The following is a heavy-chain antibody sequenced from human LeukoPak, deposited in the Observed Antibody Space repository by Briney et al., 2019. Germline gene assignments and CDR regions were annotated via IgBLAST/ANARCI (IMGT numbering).Heavy chain of an antibody. D-gene: IGHD3-3*01. CDR2: MNPNNGNT. CDR1: GYTFTSYD. J-gene: IGHJ4*02. Sequence: ASVKVSCKASGYTFTSYDINWVRQATGQGLEWMGWMNPNNGNTGYTQKFQGRVTMTRNTSISTAYMVLSSLRSDDTAVYYCVRTAGIFWSGAYYFDSWGQGTLVTVSS. CDR3: VRTAGIFWSGAYYFDS. V-gene: IGHV1-8*01.